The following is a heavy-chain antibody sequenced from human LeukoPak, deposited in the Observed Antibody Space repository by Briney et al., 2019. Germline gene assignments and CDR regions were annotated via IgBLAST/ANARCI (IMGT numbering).Heavy chain of an antibody. CDR2: VSDSPGGT. D-gene: IGHD6-13*01. CDR3: ARVEEGSWYEGNWFDP. CDR1: GFTFSNYG. J-gene: IGHJ5*02. Sequence: PGGSLRLSCAASGFTFSNYGMSWVRQAPGKGLEWVSTVSDSPGGTYYADSVKGRFTISRDNAKNTLYLQMNGLRAEDTAVYYCARVEEGSWYEGNWFDPWGQGTLVTVSS. V-gene: IGHV3-23*01.